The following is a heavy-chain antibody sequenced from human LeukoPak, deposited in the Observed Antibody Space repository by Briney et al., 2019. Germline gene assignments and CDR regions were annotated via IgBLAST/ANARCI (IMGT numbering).Heavy chain of an antibody. V-gene: IGHV1-18*01. CDR1: RYTFTSYG. CDR3: ARAPTTVVTPNYYYYYMDV. J-gene: IGHJ6*03. D-gene: IGHD4-23*01. Sequence: GASVKVSCKASRYTFTSYGISWVRQAPGQGLEWMGWISAYNGNTNYALKLHGRVTMTTDTSTSTAYMELRSLRSDDTAVYYCARAPTTVVTPNYYYYYMDVWGKGTTVTVPS. CDR2: ISAYNGNT.